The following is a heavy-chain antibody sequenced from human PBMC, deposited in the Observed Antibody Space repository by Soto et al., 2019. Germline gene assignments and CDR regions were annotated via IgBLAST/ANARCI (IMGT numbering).Heavy chain of an antibody. Sequence: SETLSLTCAVYGGSFSGYYWSWIRQPPGKGLEWIGEINHSGSTNYNPSLKSRVTISVDTSKNQFSLKLSSVTAADTAMYYCARDSIAFFDSWGQGTLVTVSS. V-gene: IGHV4-34*01. J-gene: IGHJ4*02. CDR1: GGSFSGYY. CDR3: ARDSIAFFDS. CDR2: INHSGST. D-gene: IGHD2-15*01.